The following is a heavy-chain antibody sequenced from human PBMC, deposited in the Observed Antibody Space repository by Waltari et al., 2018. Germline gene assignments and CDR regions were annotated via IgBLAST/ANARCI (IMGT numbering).Heavy chain of an antibody. D-gene: IGHD4-4*01. Sequence: VQLVESGGGLVQPGGYQRLPCAASGFTFSSHWMSWSRQAPGKGLEWVANIKQDGSEKYYVDSVKGRFTISRDNAKNSLYLQMNSLRAEDTAVYYCASGTTALDFDYWGQGTLVTVSS. J-gene: IGHJ4*02. CDR2: IKQDGSEK. V-gene: IGHV3-7*01. CDR3: ASGTTALDFDY. CDR1: GFTFSSHW.